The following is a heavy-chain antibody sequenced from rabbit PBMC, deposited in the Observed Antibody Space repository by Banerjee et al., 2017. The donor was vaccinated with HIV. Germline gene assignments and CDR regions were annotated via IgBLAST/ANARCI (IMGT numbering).Heavy chain of an antibody. J-gene: IGHJ4*01. Sequence: QSLEESGGDLVKPGASLTLTCTASGFSFNSNYYICWVRQAPGKGLEWIACIYAGSVGSTYYASWAKGRFTISKTSSTTVTLQMTSLTAADTATYFCARESSGWGNYNLWGQGTLVTVS. CDR2: IYAGSVGST. V-gene: IGHV1S40*01. D-gene: IGHD4-1*01. CDR1: GFSFNSNYY. CDR3: ARESSGWGNYNL.